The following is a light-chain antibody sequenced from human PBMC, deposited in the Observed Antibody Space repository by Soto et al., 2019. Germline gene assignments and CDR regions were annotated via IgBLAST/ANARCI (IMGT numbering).Light chain of an antibody. CDR2: GNN. Sequence: QSVLTQPPSVSGAPGQRVTISCTGSSSNIGAGYDVHWYQQLPGTAPKLLIYGNNNRPSGVPDRFSGSKSATLDSLAITGLQAEDEADYYCQSYDSSLSGWVFGGGTKLTVL. CDR3: QSYDSSLSGWV. CDR1: SSNIGAGYD. J-gene: IGLJ3*02. V-gene: IGLV1-40*01.